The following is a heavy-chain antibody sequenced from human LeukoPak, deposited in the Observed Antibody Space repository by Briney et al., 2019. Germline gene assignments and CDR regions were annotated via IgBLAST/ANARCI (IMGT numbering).Heavy chain of an antibody. CDR1: GGTFSSYA. V-gene: IGHV1-69*04. CDR3: ATAHYDFWAGYFDY. J-gene: IGHJ4*02. CDR2: IIPILGIA. D-gene: IGHD3-3*01. Sequence: SVKVSCKASGGTFSSYAISWVRQAPGQGLEWMGRIIPILGIANYAQKFQGRVTITADKSTSTAYMELSSLRSEDTAVYYCATAHYDFWAGYFDYWGQGTLVTVSS.